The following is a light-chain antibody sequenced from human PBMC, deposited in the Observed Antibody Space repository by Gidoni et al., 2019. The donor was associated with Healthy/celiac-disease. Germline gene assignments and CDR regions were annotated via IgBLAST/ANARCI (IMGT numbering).Light chain of an antibody. CDR3: QQSYNTPPYT. CDR1: QTISSY. Sequence: DIQMTQSPSSLSASVGDRVTITCRASQTISSYLSWYQQQPGKAPKLLIYAASSLQSGVPSRFSGRGSGTDFTLTICSLQPEDFATYYCQQSYNTPPYTFGQGTKLEIQ. J-gene: IGKJ2*01. V-gene: IGKV1-39*01. CDR2: AAS.